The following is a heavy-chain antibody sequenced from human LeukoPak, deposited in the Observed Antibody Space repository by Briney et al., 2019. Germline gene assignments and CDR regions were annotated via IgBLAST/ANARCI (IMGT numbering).Heavy chain of an antibody. D-gene: IGHD1-26*01. Sequence: SETLSLTCAVYGVSFSGYYWSWIRQPPGKGLEWIREINHSGSTHYNPSLKSRVTISVDTSKNQFSLKLSSVTAADTAVYYCARVQQDPWEPHAFDIWGQGTMVTVPS. CDR3: ARVQQDPWEPHAFDI. J-gene: IGHJ3*02. CDR2: INHSGST. V-gene: IGHV4-34*01. CDR1: GVSFSGYY.